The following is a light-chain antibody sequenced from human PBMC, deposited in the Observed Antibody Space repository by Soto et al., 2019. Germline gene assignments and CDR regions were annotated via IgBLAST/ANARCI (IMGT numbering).Light chain of an antibody. CDR3: SSYTSSSTRV. Sequence: QSVLTQPASVSGSPGQAITISCTGTSSDVGGYNYVSWYQQHPGKAPKLMIYDVSNRPSVVSNRFSGSKSGNTASLTISGLRAEDEADYYCSSYTSSSTRVFGGGTKVPVL. CDR1: SSDVGGYNY. V-gene: IGLV2-14*01. CDR2: DVS. J-gene: IGLJ3*02.